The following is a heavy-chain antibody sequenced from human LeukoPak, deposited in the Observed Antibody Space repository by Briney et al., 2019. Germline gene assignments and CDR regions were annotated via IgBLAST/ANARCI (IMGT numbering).Heavy chain of an antibody. CDR3: AREAYGGYVDDFYYYYYMDV. V-gene: IGHV3-11*04. Sequence: GGSLRLSCAASGFTLNDHYMTWIRQAPGKGLEWVSYISPRSTTIYYADSVKGRFTISRDNAKNSLYLQMNSLGAEDTAVYYCAREAYGGYVDDFYYYYYMDVWGKGTTVSVSS. CDR2: ISPRSTTI. D-gene: IGHD4-17*01. CDR1: GFTLNDHY. J-gene: IGHJ6*03.